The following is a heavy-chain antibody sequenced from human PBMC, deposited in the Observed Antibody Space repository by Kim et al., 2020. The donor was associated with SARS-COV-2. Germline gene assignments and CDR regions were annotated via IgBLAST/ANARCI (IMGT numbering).Heavy chain of an antibody. Sequence: SQNFQGRVTITRDTAANTAHMELSSLRSEDTAVYYCARGHSGSYYDAFDIWGQGTMVTVSS. V-gene: IGHV1-3*01. D-gene: IGHD1-26*01. J-gene: IGHJ3*02. CDR3: ARGHSGSYYDAFDI.